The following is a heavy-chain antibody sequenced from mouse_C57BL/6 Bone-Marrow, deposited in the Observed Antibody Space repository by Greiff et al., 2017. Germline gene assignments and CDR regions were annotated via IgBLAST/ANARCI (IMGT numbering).Heavy chain of an antibody. V-gene: IGHV1-61*01. D-gene: IGHD2-3*01. Sequence: VQLQQPGAELVRPGSSVKLSCKASGYTFTSYWMDWVKQRPGQGLEWIGNIYPSDSETNYNQKFKDKATLTVDKSSSTAYMQLSSLTSEDSAVYYCARDGPYFDYWGQGTTLTVSS. CDR3: ARDGPYFDY. J-gene: IGHJ2*01. CDR1: GYTFTSYW. CDR2: IYPSDSET.